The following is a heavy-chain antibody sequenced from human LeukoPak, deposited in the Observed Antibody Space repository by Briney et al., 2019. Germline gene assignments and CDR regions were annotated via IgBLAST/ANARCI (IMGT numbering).Heavy chain of an antibody. CDR2: IYYSGNT. V-gene: IGHV4-59*08. CDR3: ARRNDFDI. CDR1: GGSISGDH. Sequence: SETLSLTCTVSGGSISGDHWNWLRQPPGKGLEWIGNIYYSGNTNYNPSLKSRVTISVDTSKNQFSPKLSSVTAADTAVYYCARRNDFDIWGQGTMVTVSS. J-gene: IGHJ3*02.